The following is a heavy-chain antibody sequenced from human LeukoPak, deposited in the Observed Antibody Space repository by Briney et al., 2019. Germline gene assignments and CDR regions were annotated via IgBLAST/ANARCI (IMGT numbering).Heavy chain of an antibody. V-gene: IGHV3-53*01. CDR2: IYSGGST. CDR1: GLTVSYNY. D-gene: IGHD3-10*01. CDR3: AGSHIRGALSY. Sequence: PGGSLRLSCSASGLTVSYNYMSWVRPAPGEGLEWVSVIYSGGSTYYADSVKGRFTISRDNSKNTLYLQLSSLRAEDTAVYYCAGSHIRGALSYWGQGTLVTVSS. J-gene: IGHJ4*02.